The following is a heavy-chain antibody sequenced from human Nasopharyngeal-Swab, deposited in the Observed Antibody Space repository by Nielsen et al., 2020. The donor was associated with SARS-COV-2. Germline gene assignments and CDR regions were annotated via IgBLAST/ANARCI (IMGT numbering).Heavy chain of an antibody. CDR3: ARDLDTWGIFDY. D-gene: IGHD3/OR15-3a*01. CDR2: LNPVNENT. Sequence: ASVKVSCKASGYTFSNHSMHWVRQAPGQRLEWMGWLNPVNENTKYSQKFQGRVTITRDTSANIGYMELNSLRSEDTALYYCARDLDTWGIFDYWGQGTLVTVSS. V-gene: IGHV1-3*01. CDR1: GYTFSNHS. J-gene: IGHJ4*02.